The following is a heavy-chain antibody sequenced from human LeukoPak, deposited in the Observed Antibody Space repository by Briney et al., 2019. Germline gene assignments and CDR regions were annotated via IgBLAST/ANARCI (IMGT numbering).Heavy chain of an antibody. V-gene: IGHV3-48*04. CDR3: ASPSGGYYFDY. CDR2: ISSSSSTI. Sequence: GGSLRLSCAVSGFSFDTYWMNWVRQAPGKGLEWVPYISSSSSTIYYADSVKGRFTISRDNAKNSLYLQMNSLRAEDTAVYYCASPSGGYYFDYWGQGTLVTVSS. CDR1: GFSFDTYW. D-gene: IGHD4-23*01. J-gene: IGHJ4*02.